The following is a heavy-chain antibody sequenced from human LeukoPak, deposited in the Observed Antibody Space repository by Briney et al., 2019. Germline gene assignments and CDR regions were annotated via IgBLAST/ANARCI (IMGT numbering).Heavy chain of an antibody. CDR2: IYRSGST. CDR1: GYSISSGYY. D-gene: IGHD2-15*01. V-gene: IGHV4-38-2*02. CDR3: ARGDDYSPLGWFDP. J-gene: IGHJ5*02. Sequence: SETLSLTCTVSGYSISSGYYWGWIRQPPGKGLEWIGDIYRSGSTYYNPSLKSRVTISVDTSKNQVSLKLLSVSAADASGYYCARGDDYSPLGWFDPWGQGTLVTVSS.